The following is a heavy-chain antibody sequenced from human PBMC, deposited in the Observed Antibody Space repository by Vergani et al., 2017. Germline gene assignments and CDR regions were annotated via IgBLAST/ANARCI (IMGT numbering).Heavy chain of an antibody. D-gene: IGHD2-21*01. Sequence: EVQLVESGGNLIQPGGSLRLSCGASGFTFSSYAMTWVRLAPGKGLQWVSAIRGSGGNTFYTDSVKGRFTISRDNSKDTLYLQMNSLRVEDTAIYYCAKARDPNCKGGNCYSYYYGLDLWGQGTTVTVSS. CDR1: GFTFSSYA. J-gene: IGHJ6*02. CDR2: IRGSGGNT. V-gene: IGHV3-23*04. CDR3: AKARDPNCKGGNCYSYYYGLDL.